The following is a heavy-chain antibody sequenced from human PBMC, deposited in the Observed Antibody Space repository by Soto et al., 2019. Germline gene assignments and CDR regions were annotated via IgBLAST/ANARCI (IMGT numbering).Heavy chain of an antibody. Sequence: EVQLVESGGGLVKPGGSLRLSCAASGFSCRTTWMAWVRQAPGKGLEWVGRIKSKSAGETTDYADPVKGRFTISRDDSKDTLYLHMDSLETGDIAVYYCSTGSPFSGSVFDYWGQGTLVTVSS. CDR1: GFSCRTTW. D-gene: IGHD1-26*01. J-gene: IGHJ4*02. CDR2: IKSKSAGETT. CDR3: STGSPFSGSVFDY. V-gene: IGHV3-15*05.